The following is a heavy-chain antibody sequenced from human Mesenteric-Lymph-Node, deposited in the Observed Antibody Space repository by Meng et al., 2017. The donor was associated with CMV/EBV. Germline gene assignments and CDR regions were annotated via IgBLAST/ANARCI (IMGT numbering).Heavy chain of an antibody. CDR1: GFTFDDYA. CDR3: ASGGNSGG. Sequence: GGSLRLSCAASGFTFDDYAMHWVRQAPGKGLEWVSGINWKSGRIGYADSVKGRFTISRDNAKNTLYLQMNSLRAEDTAVYYCASGGNSGGWGQGTLVTVSS. J-gene: IGHJ4*02. CDR2: INWKSGRI. D-gene: IGHD4-23*01. V-gene: IGHV3-9*01.